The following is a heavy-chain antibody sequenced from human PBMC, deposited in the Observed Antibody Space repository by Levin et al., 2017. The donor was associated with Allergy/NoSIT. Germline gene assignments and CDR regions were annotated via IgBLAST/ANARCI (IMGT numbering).Heavy chain of an antibody. CDR2: ISWNSGSI. CDR3: ARDNIGLPDAFDI. J-gene: IGHJ3*02. Sequence: SCEASGFTFDDYAMHWVRQAPGKGLEWVSGISWNSGSIGYADSVKGRFTISRDTATNSLYLQMNSLRTEDTALYYCARDNIGLPDAFDIWGQGTMVIVSS. V-gene: IGHV3-9*01. D-gene: IGHD3-10*01. CDR1: GFTFDDYA.